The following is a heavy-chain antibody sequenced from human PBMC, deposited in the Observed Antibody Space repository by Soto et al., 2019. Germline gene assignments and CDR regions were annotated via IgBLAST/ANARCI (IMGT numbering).Heavy chain of an antibody. CDR2: INAGNGNT. CDR3: ARSGKKGVVVVPAAMFFDY. D-gene: IGHD2-2*01. CDR1: GYTFTSYA. V-gene: IGHV1-3*01. J-gene: IGHJ4*02. Sequence: SVKVSCKASGYTFTSYAMHWVRQAPGQRLEWMGWINAGNGNTKYSQKFQGRVTITRDTSASTAYMELSSLRSEDTAVYYCARSGKKGVVVVPAAMFFDYWGQGNLVTVSS.